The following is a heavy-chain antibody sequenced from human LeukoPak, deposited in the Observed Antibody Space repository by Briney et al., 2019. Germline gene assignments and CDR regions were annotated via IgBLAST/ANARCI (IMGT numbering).Heavy chain of an antibody. D-gene: IGHD3-16*01. J-gene: IGHJ4*02. CDR1: GFTFNSYG. CDR2: ISYDGSNE. V-gene: IGHV3-30*18. CDR3: AKNRNTYAYIPIRYYFDY. Sequence: QPGRSLRLSCAASGFTFNSYGMHWVRQAPGKGLEWVAVISYDGSNEYFADSVKGRFTISRGNSKNTLFLQMNSLRAEDTAMYYCAKNRNTYAYIPIRYYFDYWGQGTLVTVSS.